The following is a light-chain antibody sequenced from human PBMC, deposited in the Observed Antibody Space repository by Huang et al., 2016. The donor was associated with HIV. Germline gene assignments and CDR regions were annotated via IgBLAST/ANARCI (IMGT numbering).Light chain of an antibody. CDR2: EAS. J-gene: IGKJ1*01. CDR3: QQYKSFPWT. CDR1: QSISTW. Sequence: DIQMTQSSFTLSASVGDRVTIACRASQSISTWLAWYQQKPGRAPNLLIYEASTLESGVPSRFSGGGSGTDFTLTISSLQPDDFATYYCQQYKSFPWTFGQGTKVEV. V-gene: IGKV1-5*03.